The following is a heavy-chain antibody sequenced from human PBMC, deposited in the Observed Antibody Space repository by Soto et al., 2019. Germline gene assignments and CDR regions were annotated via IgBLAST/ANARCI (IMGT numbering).Heavy chain of an antibody. Sequence: PGGSLRLSNAASGFTFSNHGMHWVRQAPGKGLEWVAVISYDGINKYYADSVKGRFTISRDNSKNTLYLQMNSLRAEDTAVYYCAKSVYNWNDGFFDYWGQGTLVTVSS. CDR1: GFTFSNHG. CDR2: ISYDGINK. CDR3: AKSVYNWNDGFFDY. J-gene: IGHJ4*02. D-gene: IGHD1-1*01. V-gene: IGHV3-30*18.